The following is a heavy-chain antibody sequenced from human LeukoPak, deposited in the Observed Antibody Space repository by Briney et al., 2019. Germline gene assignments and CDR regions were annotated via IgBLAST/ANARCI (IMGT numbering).Heavy chain of an antibody. D-gene: IGHD3-22*01. CDR3: TSRNYYDSSGYYYFDY. V-gene: IGHV4-34*01. Sequence: PSETLSLTCAVYGGSFNDYYWSWIRQPPGKGLEWIGEINHSGSTNYNPSLKSRVTISVDTPKNQFSLKLSSVTAADTAVYYCTSRNYYDSSGYYYFDYWGRGTLVTVSS. CDR1: GGSFNDYY. CDR2: INHSGST. J-gene: IGHJ4*02.